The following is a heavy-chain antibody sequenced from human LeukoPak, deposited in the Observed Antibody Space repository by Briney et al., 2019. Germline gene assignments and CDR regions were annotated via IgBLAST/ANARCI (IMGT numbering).Heavy chain of an antibody. J-gene: IGHJ4*02. CDR2: IWYDGSNK. Sequence: PGGSLRLSCAASGFTFSSYGMHWVRQAPGKGLEWVAVIWYDGSNKYYADSVKGRFTISRDNSKNTLYLQMNSLRAEDTAVYYCAKVSAVAAPYYFDYWGQGTLVTVSS. D-gene: IGHD2-15*01. CDR3: AKVSAVAAPYYFDY. V-gene: IGHV3-33*06. CDR1: GFTFSSYG.